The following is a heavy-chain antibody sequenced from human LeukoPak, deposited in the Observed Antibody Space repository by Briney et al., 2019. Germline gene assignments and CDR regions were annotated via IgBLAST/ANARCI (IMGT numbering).Heavy chain of an antibody. D-gene: IGHD4-17*01. CDR1: GYTFTSYA. CDR3: ARGPSGDYRLGFDY. V-gene: IGHV1-3*03. Sequence: GASVKVSCKASGYTFTSYAMHWVRQAPGQRLEWMGWINAGNGNTKYSQEFQGRVTITRDTSASTAYMELSSLRSEDMAVYYCARGPSGDYRLGFDYWGQGTLVTVSS. CDR2: INAGNGNT. J-gene: IGHJ4*02.